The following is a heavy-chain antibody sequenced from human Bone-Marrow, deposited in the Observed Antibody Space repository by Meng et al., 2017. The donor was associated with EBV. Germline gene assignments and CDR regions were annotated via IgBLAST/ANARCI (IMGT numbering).Heavy chain of an antibody. J-gene: IGHJ4*02. V-gene: IGHV1-18*01. CDR3: ARDHGLEWPADY. CDR2: ISAYNGNT. Sequence: QVTWGQLGAEVKKPGSSLKGSCKASGGTFSSYAISWVGQAPGQGLEWMGWISAYNGNTNYAQKLQGRVTMTTDTSTSTAYMELRSLRSDDTAVYYCARDHGLEWPADYWGQGTLVTVSS. D-gene: IGHD3-3*01. CDR1: GGTFSSYA.